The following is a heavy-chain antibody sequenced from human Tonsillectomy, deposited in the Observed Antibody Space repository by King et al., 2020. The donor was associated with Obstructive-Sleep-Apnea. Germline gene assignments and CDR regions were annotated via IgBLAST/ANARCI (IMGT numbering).Heavy chain of an antibody. CDR2: INPNSGGT. CDR1: GYTFTGYY. J-gene: IGHJ4*02. V-gene: IGHV1-2*02. Sequence: VQLVESGAEVKKPGASVKVSCKASGYTFTGYYMHWVRQAPGQGLEWMGWINPNSGGTNYAQKFQGRVTMTRDTSISTAYMEPSRLRSDDTAVYYCARDGSSWSSARYNENFDYWGQGTLVTVSS. D-gene: IGHD6-13*01. CDR3: ARDGSSWSSARYNENFDY.